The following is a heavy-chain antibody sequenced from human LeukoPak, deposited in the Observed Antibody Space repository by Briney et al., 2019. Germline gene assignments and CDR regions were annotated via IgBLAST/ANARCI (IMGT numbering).Heavy chain of an antibody. CDR3: ARRYCSGGSCYSRGWFDP. CDR2: INPSGGST. J-gene: IGHJ5*02. D-gene: IGHD2-15*01. Sequence: GASVKVSCKASGYTFTSYYMHWVRQAPGQGLEWMGIINPSGGSTSYAQKFQGRVTMTRDTSTSTVYMELSSLRSEDTAVYYCARRYCSGGSCYSRGWFDPWGQGTLVTVSS. V-gene: IGHV1-46*01. CDR1: GYTFTSYY.